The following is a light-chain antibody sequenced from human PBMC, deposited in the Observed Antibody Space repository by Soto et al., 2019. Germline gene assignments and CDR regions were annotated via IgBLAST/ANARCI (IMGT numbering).Light chain of an antibody. CDR2: SAS. J-gene: IGKJ1*01. CDR1: QGIRYD. V-gene: IGKV1-6*01. CDR3: QHYDSYSEA. Sequence: AVHMTLSPSSLSASAGDRVTITCRASQGIRYDLGWHQQKPGKAPKLLIYSASSLHSGVPSRFSGSGSGTDFSLTISSLQRDDCATYYCQHYDSYSEAFGQGTKVDIK.